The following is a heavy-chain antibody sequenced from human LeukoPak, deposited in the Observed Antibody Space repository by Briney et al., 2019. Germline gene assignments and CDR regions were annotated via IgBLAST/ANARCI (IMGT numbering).Heavy chain of an antibody. J-gene: IGHJ4*02. V-gene: IGHV3-23*01. CDR1: GFTFSSYA. CDR3: AKDADYDSSGYYGH. Sequence: GGSLRLSCAASGFTFSSYAMSWVRQAPGKGLEWVSAISGSGGSTYYADSAKGRFTISRDNSKNTLYLQMNSLRAEDTAVYYCAKDADYDSSGYYGHWGQGTLATVSS. D-gene: IGHD3-22*01. CDR2: ISGSGGST.